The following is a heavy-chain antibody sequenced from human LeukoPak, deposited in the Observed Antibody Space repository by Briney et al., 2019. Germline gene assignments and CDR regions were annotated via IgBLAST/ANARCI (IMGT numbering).Heavy chain of an antibody. D-gene: IGHD6-19*01. CDR2: ISRSSSYI. J-gene: IGHJ6*04. V-gene: IGHV3-21*01. CDR1: GFTFNSYS. Sequence: PGGSLRLSCAASGFTFNSYSMNWVRQAPGKGLEWVSSISRSSSYIYYADSVKGRFTTSRDNAKNSLYLQMNSLRAEDTAVYYCARDSYSSGWYEKNYYYYYGMDVWGKGTTVTVSS. CDR3: ARDSYSSGWYEKNYYYYYGMDV.